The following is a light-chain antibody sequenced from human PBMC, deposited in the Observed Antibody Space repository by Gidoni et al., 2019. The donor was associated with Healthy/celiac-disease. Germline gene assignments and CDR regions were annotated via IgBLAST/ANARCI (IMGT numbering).Light chain of an antibody. Sequence: DTVLTQSPATLSLSPGERATLSCRASQSVSSYLAWYQQKPGQAPRLLIYDASNRATGIPARFSGSGSGTDFTLTISSLEPEDFAVYYCQQRSNWPPRLTFGGGTKVEIK. V-gene: IGKV3-11*01. CDR2: DAS. CDR3: QQRSNWPPRLT. J-gene: IGKJ4*01. CDR1: QSVSSY.